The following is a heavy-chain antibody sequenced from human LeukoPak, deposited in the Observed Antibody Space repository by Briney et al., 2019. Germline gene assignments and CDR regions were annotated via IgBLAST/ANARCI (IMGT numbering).Heavy chain of an antibody. J-gene: IGHJ4*02. CDR3: ARVPATSPYFDY. Sequence: GGSLRLSCTASGFTFSNAGMNWVRQAPGKGLEWVGRIKTKSEGGTTDYAAPAKGRFTISRDNSKNTLYLQMNSLRAEDTAVYYCARVPATSPYFDYWGQGTLVTVSS. CDR2: IKTKSEGGTT. D-gene: IGHD2-2*01. CDR1: GFTFSNAG. V-gene: IGHV3-15*01.